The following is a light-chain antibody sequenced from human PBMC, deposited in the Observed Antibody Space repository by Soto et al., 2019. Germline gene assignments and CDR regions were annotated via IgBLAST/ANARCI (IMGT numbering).Light chain of an antibody. V-gene: IGKV3-20*01. CDR1: QGVRSNY. J-gene: IGKJ2*01. CDR2: GAS. CDR3: QQYGGSPYT. Sequence: EIVLTQSPGTLSLSPGERATLSCRASQGVRSNYLAWYQQKPGQAPRLLIYGASSRATGIPDRFSGTGSGTDFTLTISRLEPEDFAVYYCQQYGGSPYTFGQGTKLEIK.